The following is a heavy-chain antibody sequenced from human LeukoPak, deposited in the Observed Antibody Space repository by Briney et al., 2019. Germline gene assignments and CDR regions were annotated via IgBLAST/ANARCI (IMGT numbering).Heavy chain of an antibody. CDR2: INSDGRTT. Sequence: AGSLRLSCAASGFTFGAHWMHWVRQTQGKGLVWVSRINSDGRTTAYADSVKGRFTISRDNSKNTLFLEINNLRAEDTAVYYCVAGQNYRFDYWGQGTLVTVSS. V-gene: IGHV3-74*01. CDR3: VAGQNYRFDY. D-gene: IGHD1-7*01. CDR1: GFTFGAHW. J-gene: IGHJ4*02.